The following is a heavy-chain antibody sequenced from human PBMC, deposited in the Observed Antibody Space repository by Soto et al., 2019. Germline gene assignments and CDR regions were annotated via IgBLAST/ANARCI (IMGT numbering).Heavy chain of an antibody. CDR3: ARGYGEYGREGL. Sequence: QGQLQESGPGLVKPSQTLSLTCTVSGGFFSSGGYHWHWIRQHPGQGLVWIGYIFDSGTAYYNPSIQIRVSISDDPPRNQISLKMTSVAAEDSASYYSARGYGEYGREGLWGRGTLGAVSS. J-gene: IGHJ2*01. CDR1: GGFFSSGGYH. D-gene: IGHD4-17*01. CDR2: IFDSGTA. V-gene: IGHV4-31*03.